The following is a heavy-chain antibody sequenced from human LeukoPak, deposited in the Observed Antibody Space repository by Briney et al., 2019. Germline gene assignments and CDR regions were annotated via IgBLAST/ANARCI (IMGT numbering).Heavy chain of an antibody. V-gene: IGHV4-38-2*02. CDR3: AREEGATQDAN. Sequence: PPETLSLTCTVSGFSISSGYYWAWIRQPPGKGLEWIGSVYHTGGTYYNPSLKSRVTISVDTSRNQFSLRLSSVTAADTAVYYCAREEGATQDANWGQGTLVLVSS. CDR2: VYHTGGT. D-gene: IGHD1-26*01. CDR1: GFSISSGYY. J-gene: IGHJ4*02.